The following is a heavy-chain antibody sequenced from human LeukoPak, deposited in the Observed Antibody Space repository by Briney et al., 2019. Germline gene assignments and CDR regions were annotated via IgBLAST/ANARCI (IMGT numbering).Heavy chain of an antibody. V-gene: IGHV1-2*02. CDR1: GYTFTGYY. D-gene: IGHD2-2*01. Sequence: ASVKVSCKASGYTFTGYYMHWVRQAPGQGLEWMGWINPNSGGTNYAQKFQGRVTMTRDTSISTAYMEPSRLRSDDTAVYYCARGDGGGYCSSTSCYFDWFDPWGQGTLVTVSS. CDR2: INPNSGGT. CDR3: ARGDGGGYCSSTSCYFDWFDP. J-gene: IGHJ5*02.